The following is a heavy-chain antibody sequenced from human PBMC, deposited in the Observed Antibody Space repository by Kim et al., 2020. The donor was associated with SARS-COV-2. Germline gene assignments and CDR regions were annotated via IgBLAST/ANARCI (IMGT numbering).Heavy chain of an antibody. V-gene: IGHV1-69*13. D-gene: IGHD2-21*02. J-gene: IGHJ3*02. CDR1: GGTFSSYA. CDR2: IIPIFGTA. CDR3: AGRRQWVIVVVTDDAFDI. Sequence: SVKVSCKASGGTFSSYAISWVRQAPGQGLEWMGGIIPIFGTANYAQKFQGRVTITADESTSTAYMELSSLRSEDTAVYYCAGRRQWVIVVVTDDAFDIWGQGTMVTVSS.